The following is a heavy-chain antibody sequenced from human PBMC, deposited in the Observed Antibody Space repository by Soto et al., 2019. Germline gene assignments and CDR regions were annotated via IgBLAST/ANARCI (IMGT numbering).Heavy chain of an antibody. V-gene: IGHV1-18*01. CDR1: GYTFTSYG. CDR2: ISAYNGNT. CDR3: ARDYLHLGELSLSG. J-gene: IGHJ4*02. D-gene: IGHD3-16*02. Sequence: QVQLVQSGAEVKKPGASVKVSCKASGYTFTSYGISWVRQAPGQGLEWMGWISAYNGNTNYAQQLQGRVTMTTYTSTRTAYMGLRSLGSDDTAVYYCARDYLHLGELSLSGWGQGTLVTVSS.